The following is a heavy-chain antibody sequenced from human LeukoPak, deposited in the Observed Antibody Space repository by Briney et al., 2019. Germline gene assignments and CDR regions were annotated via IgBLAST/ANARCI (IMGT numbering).Heavy chain of an antibody. CDR2: IYTSGST. J-gene: IGHJ3*02. D-gene: IGHD3-9*01. CDR1: GGSISSYY. CDR3: ARGYYDILTGYSADHAFDI. Sequence: SETLSLTCTVSGGSISSYYWSWIRQPAGKGLEWIGRIYTSGSTNYNPSLKGRVTMSVDTSKNQFSLKLSSVTAADTAVYYCARGYYDILTGYSADHAFDIWGQGTMVTVSS. V-gene: IGHV4-4*07.